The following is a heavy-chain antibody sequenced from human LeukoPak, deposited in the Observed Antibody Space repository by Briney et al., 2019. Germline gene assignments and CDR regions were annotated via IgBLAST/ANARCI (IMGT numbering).Heavy chain of an antibody. CDR1: GGSIRSYY. CDR2: IYHSGST. CDR3: ARSRVWSDYWGYFDY. D-gene: IGHD3-3*01. J-gene: IGHJ4*02. V-gene: IGHV4-59*01. Sequence: SETLSLTCTVSGGSIRSYYWSWVRQPPGKGLEWIGYIYHSGSTNYNPSLKSRVNLSVDMAKNQISLKMSSVTAADTAVYYCARSRVWSDYWGYFDYWGQGILVTVSS.